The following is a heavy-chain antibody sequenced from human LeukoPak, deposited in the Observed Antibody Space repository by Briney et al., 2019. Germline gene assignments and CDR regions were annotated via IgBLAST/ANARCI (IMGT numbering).Heavy chain of an antibody. CDR2: MNPNSGNT. V-gene: IGHV1-8*01. CDR3: ATGPKAAQDYFDY. D-gene: IGHD2-15*01. Sequence: ASVKVSCKASGYTFTSYDINWVRQATGQGLEWMGWMNPNSGNTGYAQKFQGRVTMTRNTSISTAYMELSNLRSEDTAVYYCATGPKAAQDYFDYWGQGTLVTVSS. J-gene: IGHJ4*02. CDR1: GYTFTSYD.